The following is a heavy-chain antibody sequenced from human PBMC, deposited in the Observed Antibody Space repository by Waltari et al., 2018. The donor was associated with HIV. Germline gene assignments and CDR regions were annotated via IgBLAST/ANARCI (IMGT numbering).Heavy chain of an antibody. CDR1: GFSFSSYA. D-gene: IGHD1-1*01. Sequence: AASGFSFSSYAMSWVRQPPGKGLEWVSIIRGSGGRTYYADSVRGRFTISRDISKSTVYLQMNSLRAEDTAVYHCAKGLNARNVDAFDMWGQGTMVTVSS. CDR3: AKGLNARNVDAFDM. CDR2: IRGSGGRT. J-gene: IGHJ3*02. V-gene: IGHV3-23*01.